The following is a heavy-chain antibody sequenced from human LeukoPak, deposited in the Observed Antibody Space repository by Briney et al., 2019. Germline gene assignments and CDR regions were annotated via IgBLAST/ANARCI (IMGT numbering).Heavy chain of an antibody. J-gene: IGHJ5*02. D-gene: IGHD3-3*01. Sequence: SETLSLTCTVSGGSISSGSYYWGWIRQPPGKGLEWIGSIYYSGTTYYNPSLKSRVTISVDTSKNQFSLKLTSVTAADTAVYYCERQNYDFWSGVGHNWFDPWGQGTLVTVSS. CDR1: GGSISSGSYY. V-gene: IGHV4-39*01. CDR2: IYYSGTT. CDR3: ERQNYDFWSGVGHNWFDP.